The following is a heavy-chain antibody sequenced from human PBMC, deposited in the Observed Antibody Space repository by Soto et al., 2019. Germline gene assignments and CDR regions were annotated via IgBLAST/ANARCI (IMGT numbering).Heavy chain of an antibody. D-gene: IGHD3-16*01. CDR3: ARVGGGGGLQYAFDI. CDR2: ISYDGSNK. V-gene: IGHV3-30*04. Sequence: GGSLRLSCAASGFTFSSYAMHWVRQAPGKGLEWVAVISYDGSNKYYADSVKGRFTISRDNSKNTLYLQMNSLRAEDTAVYSCARVGGGGGLQYAFDIWGQGTMVTVSS. J-gene: IGHJ3*02. CDR1: GFTFSSYA.